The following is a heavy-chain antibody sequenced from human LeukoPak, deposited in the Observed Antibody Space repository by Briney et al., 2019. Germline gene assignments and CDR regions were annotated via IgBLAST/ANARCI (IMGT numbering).Heavy chain of an antibody. V-gene: IGHV3-7*01. CDR3: ARGKGSL. Sequence: GGSLRLSCAASGFTFSSYGMSWVRQAPGKGLEWVANIKQDGSEKFYVDSVRGRFTISRDNAKNSLYLQMKRLRAEDTAVYYCARGKGSLWGQGTMVTVSS. CDR2: IKQDGSEK. CDR1: GFTFSSYG. J-gene: IGHJ3*01.